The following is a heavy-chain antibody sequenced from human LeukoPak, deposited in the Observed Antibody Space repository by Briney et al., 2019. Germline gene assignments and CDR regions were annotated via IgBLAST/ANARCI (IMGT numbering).Heavy chain of an antibody. V-gene: IGHV3-23*01. Sequence: GGSLRLSCAASGFTFSSYAMSWVRQAPGKGLEWVSAISGSGGSTYYADSGKGRFTISRDNSKNTLYLQMNSLRAEDTAVYYCAAGTTVTTWSYYYYGMDVWGQGTTVTVSS. CDR1: GFTFSSYA. D-gene: IGHD4-17*01. J-gene: IGHJ6*02. CDR2: ISGSGGST. CDR3: AAGTTVTTWSYYYYGMDV.